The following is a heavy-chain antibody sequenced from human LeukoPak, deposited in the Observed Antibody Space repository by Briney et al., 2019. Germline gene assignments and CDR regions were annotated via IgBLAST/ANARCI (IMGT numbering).Heavy chain of an antibody. D-gene: IGHD3-10*01. CDR1: GFTFSSYA. V-gene: IGHV3-23*01. CDR3: AKHFGSGDYYNFFDD. Sequence: GGSLRLSCAASGFTFSSYAMSWVRQAPGKGLEWVSSISGAGGSTYYANSVKGRFTISRDNSKDTLFLQMNSLRAEDTALYYCAKHFGSGDYYNFFDDWGQGTLVSVSS. CDR2: ISGAGGST. J-gene: IGHJ4*02.